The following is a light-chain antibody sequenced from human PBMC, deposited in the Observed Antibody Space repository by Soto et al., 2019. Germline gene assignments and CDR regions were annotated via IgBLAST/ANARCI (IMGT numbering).Light chain of an antibody. J-gene: IGKJ2*01. CDR1: QIISGAY. CDR2: GAS. Sequence: EIVLTQSPGTLSLSPGERATLSCRASQIISGAYLAWYQQKPGQAPRLLLFGASNRTTGIPYRFSGSGSGTDFTLTISRLEPEDFAVYSCQQYGSSPYIFGQGTKLEF. CDR3: QQYGSSPYI. V-gene: IGKV3-20*01.